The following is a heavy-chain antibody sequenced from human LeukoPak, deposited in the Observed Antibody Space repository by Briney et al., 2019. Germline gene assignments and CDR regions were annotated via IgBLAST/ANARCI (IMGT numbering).Heavy chain of an antibody. CDR2: INPNSGGT. CDR1: GYTFTGYY. Sequence: ASVKVSCKASGYTFTGYYMHWVRQAPGQGLEWMGWINPNSGGTNYAQKFQGRVTMTRDTSISTAYMELSRLRSDDTAVYYCARAHTPYRWYYDSSGCSDYWGRGTLVTVSS. V-gene: IGHV1-2*02. D-gene: IGHD3-22*01. J-gene: IGHJ4*02. CDR3: ARAHTPYRWYYDSSGCSDY.